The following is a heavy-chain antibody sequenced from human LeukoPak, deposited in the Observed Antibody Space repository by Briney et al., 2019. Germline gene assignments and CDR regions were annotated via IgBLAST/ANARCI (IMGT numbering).Heavy chain of an antibody. Sequence: PGGSLRPSCAASGFTFSSYAMSWVRQAPGKGLEWVSGISGSGGSTYYADSVKGRFTISRDNSKNTLYLQMNSLRAEDTAGYYCAKAWWGVPAAHDYWGQGTLVTVSS. CDR1: GFTFSSYA. CDR3: AKAWWGVPAAHDY. V-gene: IGHV3-23*01. D-gene: IGHD2-2*01. J-gene: IGHJ4*02. CDR2: ISGSGGST.